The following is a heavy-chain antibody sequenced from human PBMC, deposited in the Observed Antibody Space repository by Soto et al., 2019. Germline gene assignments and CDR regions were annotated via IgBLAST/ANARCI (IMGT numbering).Heavy chain of an antibody. D-gene: IGHD2-15*01. CDR3: ARMFHCSGGTCPFDY. J-gene: IGHJ4*02. CDR1: VFSLSTSGIR. CDR2: IAWDDDK. V-gene: IGHV2-70*04. Sequence: GHTLVHPRRTFTLTCNYYVFSLSTSGIRVSSILQPPGKALEWLARIAWDDDKFYNTSLKTRLTISKDVSKNQVVLTMTNMYPVDTATYYCARMFHCSGGTCPFDYWGQGALVTVSS.